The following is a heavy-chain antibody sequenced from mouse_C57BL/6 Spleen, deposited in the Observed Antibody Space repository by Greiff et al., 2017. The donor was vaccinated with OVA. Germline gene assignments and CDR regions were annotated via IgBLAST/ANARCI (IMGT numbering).Heavy chain of an antibody. CDR3: ASLGSSYGYAMDY. CDR2: IWSGGST. J-gene: IGHJ4*01. D-gene: IGHD1-1*01. CDR1: GFSLTSYG. Sequence: VKLQESGPGLVQPSQSLSITCTVSGFSLTSYGVHWVRQSPGKGLEWLGVIWSGGSTDYNAAFISRLSISKDNSKSQVFFKMNSLQADDTAIYYCASLGSSYGYAMDYWGQGTSVTVSS. V-gene: IGHV2-2*01.